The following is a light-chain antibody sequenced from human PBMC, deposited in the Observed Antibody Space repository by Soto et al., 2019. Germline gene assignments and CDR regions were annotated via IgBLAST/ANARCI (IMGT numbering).Light chain of an antibody. CDR1: QSVSSN. CDR3: QQYTNWPYT. V-gene: IGKV3-15*01. J-gene: IGKJ2*01. CDR2: DAS. Sequence: EIVMTQSPATLSVSPGEGATLSCRASQSVSSNLAWYQQKPGQAPRLLIYDASTRATGIPARFSGSGSGTEFTLSISGLQSEDFAVFYCQQYTNWPYTFGQGTKLESK.